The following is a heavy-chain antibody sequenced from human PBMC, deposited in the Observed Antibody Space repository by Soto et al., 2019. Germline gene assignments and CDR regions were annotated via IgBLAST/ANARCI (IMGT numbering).Heavy chain of an antibody. Sequence: ASVKVSCKTSGYTYTSYDINWMRQAPGQGLEWMGFMSPHDDNTGYAQKFQGRVTITRSISTGTVYMELSSLRSDNTAVYYCARVKSGFSFDYWGQGTPVTVSS. J-gene: IGHJ4*02. CDR2: MSPHDDNT. CDR3: ARVKSGFSFDY. D-gene: IGHD3-3*01. CDR1: GYTYTSYD. V-gene: IGHV1-8*01.